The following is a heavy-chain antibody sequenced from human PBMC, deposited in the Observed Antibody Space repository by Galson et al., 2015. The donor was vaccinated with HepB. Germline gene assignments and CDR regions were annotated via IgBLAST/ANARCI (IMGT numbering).Heavy chain of an antibody. V-gene: IGHV6-1*01. J-gene: IGHJ6*02. Sequence: CAISGDSVSSNSAVWNWIRQSPSRGLEWLGRTYYRSKWYKDYALSVKSRITINADTSRNQISLQLNSMTPEDTAVYYCAYGVDVWGQGTTVTVSS. CDR3: AYGVDV. CDR2: TYYRSKWYK. CDR1: GDSVSSNSAV.